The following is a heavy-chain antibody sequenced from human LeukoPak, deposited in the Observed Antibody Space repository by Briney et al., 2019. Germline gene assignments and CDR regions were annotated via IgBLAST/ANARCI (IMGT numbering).Heavy chain of an antibody. CDR2: INPYSGAT. CDR3: ARGALYGDYLW. V-gene: IGHV1-2*02. CDR1: GYTFTDYY. Sequence: ASVKVSCKASGYTFTDYYMHWVRQAPGKGLEWMGWINPYSGATKNAQKFQGRVTMTRDASTSTAYMDLSRLTFDDTAFYYCARGALYGDYLWWGEGTLVRVS. D-gene: IGHD4-17*01. J-gene: IGHJ4*02.